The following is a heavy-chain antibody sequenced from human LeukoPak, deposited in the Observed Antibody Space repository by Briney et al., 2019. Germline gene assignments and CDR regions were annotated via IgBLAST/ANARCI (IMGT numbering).Heavy chain of an antibody. V-gene: IGHV1-18*01. J-gene: IGHJ4*02. CDR2: ISGNT. CDR1: GYIFTNYG. D-gene: IGHD2-15*01. Sequence: VASVKVSCKASGYIFTNYGISWVRQAPGQGLEWMGWISGNTKYAENFQGRVTMTTDIFTSTAYMELKSLRSDDTAVYYCARDRGRLFSGGEFDYWAREPWSPSPQ. CDR3: ARDRGRLFSGGEFDY.